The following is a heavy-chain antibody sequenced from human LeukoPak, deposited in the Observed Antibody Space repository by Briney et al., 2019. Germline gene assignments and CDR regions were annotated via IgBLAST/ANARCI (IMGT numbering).Heavy chain of an antibody. V-gene: IGHV3-48*04. CDR1: GFTLSGYG. Sequence: GGSLRLSCAASGFTLSGYGINWVRQAPGKGLEWISYIGSDGTNRYYAGSVKGRFTISRDNAKNSLYLQMNNLTAADTAVYYCARAPTPYFTYYMEVWGKGTTATVSS. D-gene: IGHD2/OR15-2a*01. CDR3: ARAPTPYFTYYMEV. J-gene: IGHJ6*03. CDR2: IGSDGTNR.